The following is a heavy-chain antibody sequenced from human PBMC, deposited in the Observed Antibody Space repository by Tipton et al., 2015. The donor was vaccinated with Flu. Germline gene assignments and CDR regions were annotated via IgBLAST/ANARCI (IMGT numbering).Heavy chain of an antibody. Sequence: LRLSCTVSGGSISSGGYYWSWIRQHPGKGLEWIGYIYYSGSTYYNPSLKSRVTISVDTSKNQFSLKLSSVTAADTAVYYCAREGYTTVTKGFDYWGQGTLVTVSS. CDR1: GGSISSGGYY. D-gene: IGHD4-11*01. V-gene: IGHV4-31*02. J-gene: IGHJ4*02. CDR3: AREGYTTVTKGFDY. CDR2: IYYSGST.